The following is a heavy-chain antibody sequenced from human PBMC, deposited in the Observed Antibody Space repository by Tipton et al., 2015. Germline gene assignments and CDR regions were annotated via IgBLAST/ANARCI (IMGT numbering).Heavy chain of an antibody. CDR1: GDSISIYY. J-gene: IGHJ5*02. CDR3: ARGGNNWFAP. V-gene: IGHV4-59*01. Sequence: TLSLTCTVSGDSISIYYWSWIRQPPGKGLEWIGHIYYSGNTKYNPSLKSRVTITVDTSKNQFSLKLTSVTAADTAVYYCARGGNNWFAPWGQGTLVTVSS. D-gene: IGHD2-15*01. CDR2: IYYSGNT.